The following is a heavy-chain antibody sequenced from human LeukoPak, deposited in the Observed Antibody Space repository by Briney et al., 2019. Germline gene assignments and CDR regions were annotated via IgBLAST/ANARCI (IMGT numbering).Heavy chain of an antibody. V-gene: IGHV3-23*01. D-gene: IGHD3-16*01. CDR1: GFTFSSYA. Sequence: GGSLRLSCAASGFTFSSYAMSWVRQAPGKGLEWVSAISGSGGSTYYADSVKGRFTISRDNSKNTLYLQMNSLRAEDTAVYYCARDRSDYKRGRDFDYWGQGTLVTVSS. CDR3: ARDRSDYKRGRDFDY. CDR2: ISGSGGST. J-gene: IGHJ4*02.